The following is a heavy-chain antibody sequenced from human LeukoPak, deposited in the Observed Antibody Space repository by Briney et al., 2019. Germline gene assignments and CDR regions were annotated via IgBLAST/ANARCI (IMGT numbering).Heavy chain of an antibody. CDR2: INHSGST. CDR3: ARGRVSTVVTLRNWFDP. D-gene: IGHD4-23*01. J-gene: IGHJ5*02. V-gene: IGHV4-34*01. CDR1: GGSISSYY. Sequence: SSETLSLTCTVSGGSISSYYWSWIRQPPGKGLEWIGEINHSGSTNYNPSLKSRVTISVDTSKNQFSLKLSSVTAADTAVYYCARGRVSTVVTLRNWFDPWGQGTLVTVSS.